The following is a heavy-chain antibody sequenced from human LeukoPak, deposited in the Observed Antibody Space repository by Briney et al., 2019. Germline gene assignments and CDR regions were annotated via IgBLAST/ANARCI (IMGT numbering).Heavy chain of an antibody. Sequence: GGSLRLSCAASGFTLSNFAMHWIRQATGKGLEWVSAIGTAGDTFYPGSVKGRFTISRENAKNSLYLQMNNLRAEDTAVYYCARQMTPHGNFDYWGQGTLVTVSS. CDR1: GFTLSNFA. CDR3: ARQMTPHGNFDY. CDR2: IGTAGDT. V-gene: IGHV3-13*01. D-gene: IGHD1-26*01. J-gene: IGHJ4*02.